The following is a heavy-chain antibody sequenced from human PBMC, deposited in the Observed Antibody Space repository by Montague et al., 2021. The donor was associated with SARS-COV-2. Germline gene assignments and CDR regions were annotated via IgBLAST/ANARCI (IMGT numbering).Heavy chain of an antibody. CDR2: IYTSGST. CDR3: ARDNPVLWFGETYAFDI. Sequence: SETLSLTCTVSGGSISSYYWSWIRQSAGKGLEWIGRIYTSGSTHYNPSLKSRVTMSVDMSTNQFSMKLSSVTAADTAVYYCARDNPVLWFGETYAFDIWGQGTLVTVSS. V-gene: IGHV4-4*07. J-gene: IGHJ3*02. CDR1: GGSISSYY. D-gene: IGHD3-10*01.